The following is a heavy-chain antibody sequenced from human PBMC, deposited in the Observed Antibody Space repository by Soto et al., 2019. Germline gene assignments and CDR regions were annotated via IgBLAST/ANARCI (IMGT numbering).Heavy chain of an antibody. D-gene: IGHD2-8*01. CDR1: GGTFSSYA. CDR2: IIPIFGTA. J-gene: IGHJ4*02. CDR3: ARGVAKLKVYDFDC. V-gene: IGHV1-69*13. Sequence: ASVKVSCKASGGTFSSYAISWVRQAPGQGLEWMGGIIPIFGTANYAQKFQGRVAITADESTGTAYMELSSLRSEDTAVYYCARGVAKLKVYDFDCWGQGTLVTVAS.